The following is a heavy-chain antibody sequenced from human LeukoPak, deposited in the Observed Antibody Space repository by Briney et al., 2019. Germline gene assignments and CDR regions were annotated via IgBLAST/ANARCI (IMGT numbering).Heavy chain of an antibody. CDR1: GFTFSSYA. CDR3: VKGDYGGKNFDY. Sequence: GGSLRLSCSASGFTFSSYALHWVRQAPGKGLEHVSVISNNGGSTFYVDSVKGRFTISRDNSKNTLYLQMSSLRAEDTAVYYCVKGDYGGKNFDYWGQGTLVTVSS. J-gene: IGHJ4*02. D-gene: IGHD4-23*01. V-gene: IGHV3-64D*09. CDR2: ISNNGGST.